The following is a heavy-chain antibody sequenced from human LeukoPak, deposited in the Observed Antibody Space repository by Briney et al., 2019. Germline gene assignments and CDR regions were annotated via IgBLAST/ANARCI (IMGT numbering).Heavy chain of an antibody. V-gene: IGHV4-59*01. CDR1: GGSISSYY. Sequence: SETLSLTCTVSGGSISSYYWNWVRQPPGKGLEWIGYIYYSGSTNYNPSLKSRVTISVDTSKNQFSLKLSSVTAADTAVYYCARRSSSGNYSNFDYWGQGTLVTVSP. J-gene: IGHJ4*02. CDR3: ARRSSSGNYSNFDY. CDR2: IYYSGST. D-gene: IGHD3-22*01.